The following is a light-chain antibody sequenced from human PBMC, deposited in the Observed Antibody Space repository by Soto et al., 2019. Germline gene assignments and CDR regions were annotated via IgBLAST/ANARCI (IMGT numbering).Light chain of an antibody. J-gene: IGKJ2*01. V-gene: IGKV1-39*01. CDR3: QQSYSIPYT. Sequence: DIQMTQSPSSLSASVGDRVTITCRASQIISTYLNWYQQKPGKAPKVLIYAASNLQNGVPSRFSGSGSGTDFTLTISSLQPEDFATSRCQQSYSIPYTFGQGTKVEIK. CDR1: QIISTY. CDR2: AAS.